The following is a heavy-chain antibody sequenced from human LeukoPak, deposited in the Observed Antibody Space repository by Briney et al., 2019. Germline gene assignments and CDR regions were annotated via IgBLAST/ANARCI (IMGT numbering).Heavy chain of an antibody. Sequence: SETLSLTCTVSGGSISSYYWSWIRQPPGKGLEWIGYIYYSGYTTYSPSLRSRVTISVDTSKNQFSLKLSSVTAADTAVYYCARETSQKGAHYMDVWGKGTTITISS. D-gene: IGHD3-16*01. CDR2: IYYSGYT. CDR3: ARETSQKGAHYMDV. V-gene: IGHV4-59*01. CDR1: GGSISSYY. J-gene: IGHJ6*03.